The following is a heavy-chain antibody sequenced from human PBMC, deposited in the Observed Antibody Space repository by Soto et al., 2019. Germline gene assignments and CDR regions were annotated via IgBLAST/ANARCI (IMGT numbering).Heavy chain of an antibody. CDR1: GYSLSSGYYC. CDR2: IYYSGST. V-gene: IGHV4-30-4*01. CDR3: AEALRRFCSSPGPREY. D-gene: IGHD6-6*01. J-gene: IGHJ4*02. Sequence: SETLCLTCTFSGYSLSSGYYCLRWIRPPPGKGLEWIGLIYYSGSTHYNPSLKSRLIISVNTSKNQFSLKLTSATAADTAVSYAAEALRRFCSSPGPREYWAQEIVVPVP.